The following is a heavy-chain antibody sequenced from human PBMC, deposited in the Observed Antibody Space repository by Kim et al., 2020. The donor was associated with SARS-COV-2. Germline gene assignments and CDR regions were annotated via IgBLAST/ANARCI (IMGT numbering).Heavy chain of an antibody. CDR3: ARLNWNDLSYYFDY. CDR2: ISSSGSTI. V-gene: IGHV3-11*01. D-gene: IGHD1-1*01. Sequence: GGSLRLSCAASGFTFSDYYMSWIRQAPGKGLEWVSYISSSGSTIYYADSVKGRFTISRDNAKNSLYLQMNSLRAEDTAVYYCARLNWNDLSYYFDYWGQGTLVTVSS. J-gene: IGHJ4*02. CDR1: GFTFSDYY.